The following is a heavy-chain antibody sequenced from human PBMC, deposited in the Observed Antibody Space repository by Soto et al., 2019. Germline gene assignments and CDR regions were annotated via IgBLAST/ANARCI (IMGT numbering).Heavy chain of an antibody. CDR3: ARPRVSSRYYYGMDV. CDR1: GGTFSSYA. J-gene: IGHJ6*02. V-gene: IGHV1-69*13. CDR2: IIPIFGTA. D-gene: IGHD6-19*01. Sequence: SVKVSCKASGGTFSSYAISWVRQAPGQGLEWMGGIIPIFGTANYAQKLQGRVTITADESTSTAYMELSSLRSEDTAVYYCARPRVSSRYYYGMDVWGQGTTVTVSS.